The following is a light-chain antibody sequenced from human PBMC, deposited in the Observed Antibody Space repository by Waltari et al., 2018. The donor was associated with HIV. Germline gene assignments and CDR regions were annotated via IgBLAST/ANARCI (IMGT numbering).Light chain of an antibody. CDR3: QSSDNTLSGSV. Sequence: QSVLTQPPSVSGAPGQRVTLSCTGDNSNTGTPERHWYQQFQGTAPQLLIYNTTNRPSGVPDRFSGSKSGTSASLAITGLQAEDEADYYCQSSDNTLSGSVFGGGTKLTVL. CDR2: NTT. V-gene: IGLV1-40*01. J-gene: IGLJ2*01. CDR1: NSNTGTPER.